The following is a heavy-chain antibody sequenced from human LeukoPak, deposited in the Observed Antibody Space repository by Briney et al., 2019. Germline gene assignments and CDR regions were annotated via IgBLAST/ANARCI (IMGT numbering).Heavy chain of an antibody. V-gene: IGHV4-61*02. CDR3: ARRDYDFWSGYYTDAFDI. J-gene: IGHJ3*02. Sequence: SETLSLTCTVSGGSISSGSYYWGWIRQPAGKGLEWIGRIYTSGSTNYNPSLKSRVTISVDTSKNQFSLKLSSVTAADTAAYYCARRDYDFWSGYYTDAFDIWGQGTMVTVS. D-gene: IGHD3-3*01. CDR1: GGSISSGSYY. CDR2: IYTSGST.